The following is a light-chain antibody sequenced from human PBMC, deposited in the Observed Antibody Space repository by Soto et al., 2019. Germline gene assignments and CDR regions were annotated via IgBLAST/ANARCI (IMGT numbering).Light chain of an antibody. CDR3: HKYNDWPQN. Sequence: EIVMTHSPATLSVSPGEIATLSFSSSQRVTSNLAAYQQKPGQAPRLLIYGTSTRATGIPVRFSGSGSVTEFTLTISSLPSEDFAVYYCHKYNDWPQNFGQGTKVDIK. CDR2: GTS. J-gene: IGKJ2*01. CDR1: QRVTSN. V-gene: IGKV3-15*01.